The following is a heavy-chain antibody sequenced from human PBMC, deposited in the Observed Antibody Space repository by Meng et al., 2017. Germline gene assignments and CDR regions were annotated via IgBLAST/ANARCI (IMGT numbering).Heavy chain of an antibody. CDR1: GFPFSSYS. D-gene: IGHD2-15*01. CDR3: AREFRRYCSGGSCYSRGGYYYGMDV. J-gene: IGHJ6*02. V-gene: IGHV3-21*01. Sequence: LTGAASGFPFSSYSMNWVRQAPGKGLEWVSSISSSSSYIYYADSVKGRFTISRDNAKNSLYLQMNSLRAEETAVYYCAREFRRYCSGGSCYSRGGYYYGMDVWGQGTTVTVSS. CDR2: ISSSSSYI.